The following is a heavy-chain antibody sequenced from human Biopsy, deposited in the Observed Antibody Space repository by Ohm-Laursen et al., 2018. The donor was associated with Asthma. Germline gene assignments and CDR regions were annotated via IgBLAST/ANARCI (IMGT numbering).Heavy chain of an antibody. Sequence: TLSLTCIVSPGSINDYYWNWIRQFPGKGLEWIGYVHSSGSTRSNPSLKSRVTVSVDTSVDQVSLKLSSVSAADTAIYYCARATSTWSQSGPHFFDHWGPGTLVTVSS. CDR1: PGSINDYY. D-gene: IGHD6-13*01. V-gene: IGHV4-59*01. CDR3: ARATSTWSQSGPHFFDH. J-gene: IGHJ5*02. CDR2: VHSSGST.